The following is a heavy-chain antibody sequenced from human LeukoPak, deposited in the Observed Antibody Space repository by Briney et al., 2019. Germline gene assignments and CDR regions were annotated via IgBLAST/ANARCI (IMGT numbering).Heavy chain of an antibody. CDR2: INSDGSEG. D-gene: IGHD6-6*01. CDR3: ARSSYSSSSSV. V-gene: IGHV3-7*03. CDR1: GFTFSGFW. Sequence: GGSLRLSCAVSGFTFSGFWMSWSRQAPGKGLEWVASINSDGSEGYYADVVKGRFTISRDNAKSSLYLQINSLRAEDTAVYYCARSSYSSSSSVWGQGTMVTVSS. J-gene: IGHJ3*01.